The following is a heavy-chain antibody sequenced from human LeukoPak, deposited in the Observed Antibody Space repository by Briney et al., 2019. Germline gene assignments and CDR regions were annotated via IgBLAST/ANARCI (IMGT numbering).Heavy chain of an antibody. Sequence: GGSLRLSCAASAFTFSTYGMHWVRQAPGKGLEWVSFTRYDGSQNFYADSVKGRFIISRDNSRNTLYLQMNSLKAEDTAVYYCAKSSGGNWGYFDYWGQGTLVTVAS. D-gene: IGHD1-26*01. CDR1: AFTFSTYG. CDR3: AKSSGGNWGYFDY. CDR2: TRYDGSQN. V-gene: IGHV3-30*02. J-gene: IGHJ4*02.